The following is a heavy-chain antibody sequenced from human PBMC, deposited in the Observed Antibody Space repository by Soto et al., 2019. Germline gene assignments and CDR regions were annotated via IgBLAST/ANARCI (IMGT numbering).Heavy chain of an antibody. CDR2: IWYDGSNQ. V-gene: IGHV3-33*01. D-gene: IGHD5-12*01. CDR3: ARVYSGYDLTVGY. CDR1: GFTFSSYG. Sequence: GGSLILSCAASGFTFSSYGMNWVRQAPGKGLEWVAVIWYDGSNQNYEDSVKGRFTISRDNSKNTLYLQMNNLRAEDTAVYYCARVYSGYDLTVGYWGQGTLVTVSS. J-gene: IGHJ4*02.